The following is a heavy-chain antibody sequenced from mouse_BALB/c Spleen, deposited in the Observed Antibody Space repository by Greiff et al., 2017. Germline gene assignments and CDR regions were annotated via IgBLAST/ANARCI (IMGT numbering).Heavy chain of an antibody. D-gene: IGHD1-3*01. V-gene: IGHV1-54*01. Sequence: VQLQQSGAELVRPGTSVKVSCKASGYAFTNYLIEWVKQRPGQGLEWIGVINPGSGGTNYNEKFKGKATLTADKSSSTAYMQLSSLTSDDSAVYFCARSKWSKGYFDVWGAGTTVTVSS. CDR2: INPGSGGT. CDR1: GYAFTNYL. CDR3: ARSKWSKGYFDV. J-gene: IGHJ1*01.